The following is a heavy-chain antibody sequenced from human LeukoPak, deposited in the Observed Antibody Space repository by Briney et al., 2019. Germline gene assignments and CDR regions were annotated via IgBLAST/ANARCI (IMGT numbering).Heavy chain of an antibody. Sequence: GGSLRLSCAASGFTFSTYAMSWVRQAPGKGLEWVSGISGSGGSTYYADSVKGRFTISRDNSKNTLYLQMNSLRAEDTAVYYCARSRGANSFGGVHDYWGQGTLVTVSS. CDR3: ARSRGANSFGGVHDY. J-gene: IGHJ4*02. CDR2: ISGSGGST. D-gene: IGHD3-16*01. CDR1: GFTFSTYA. V-gene: IGHV3-23*01.